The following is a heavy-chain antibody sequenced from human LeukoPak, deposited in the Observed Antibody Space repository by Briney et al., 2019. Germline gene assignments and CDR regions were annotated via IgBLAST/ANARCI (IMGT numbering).Heavy chain of an antibody. J-gene: IGHJ4*02. D-gene: IGHD1-26*01. CDR2: IYYSGST. CDR1: GGSISSYS. CDR3: ARDRYNSGSYSLGFDY. Sequence: SETLSLTCTVSGGSISSYSWSWIRQPPGKGLEWMGYIYYSGSTYYNPSLKSRVTISVDTSKNQFSLKLSSVTAADTAVYYCARDRYNSGSYSLGFDYWGQGTLVTVSS. V-gene: IGHV4-59*12.